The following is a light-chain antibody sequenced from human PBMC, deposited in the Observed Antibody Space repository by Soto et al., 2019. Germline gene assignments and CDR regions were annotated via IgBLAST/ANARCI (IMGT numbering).Light chain of an antibody. CDR3: QQYNNWPPGVT. CDR2: GAS. CDR1: QSVSSN. Sequence: EIVMTQSPATLSVSPGERATLSCRASQSVSSNLAWYQQKPGQAPRLLIYGASTRATGIPARFSGSGSGTEFTLTISSLQADDFAVDYCQQYNNWPPGVTFGGGTKVEIK. V-gene: IGKV3-15*01. J-gene: IGKJ4*01.